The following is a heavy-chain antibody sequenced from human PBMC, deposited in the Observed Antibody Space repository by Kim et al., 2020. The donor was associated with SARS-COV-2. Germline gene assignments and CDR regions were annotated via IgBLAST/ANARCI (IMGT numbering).Heavy chain of an antibody. Sequence: ASVKVSCKASGYTFTSYGISWVRQAPGQGLEWMGWISAYNGNTNYAQKLQGRVTMTTDTSTSTAYMELRSLRSDDTAVYYCARDEAGMTTVGHFDYWGQGTLVTVSS. D-gene: IGHD4-17*01. CDR1: GYTFTSYG. J-gene: IGHJ4*02. V-gene: IGHV1-18*01. CDR3: ARDEAGMTTVGHFDY. CDR2: ISAYNGNT.